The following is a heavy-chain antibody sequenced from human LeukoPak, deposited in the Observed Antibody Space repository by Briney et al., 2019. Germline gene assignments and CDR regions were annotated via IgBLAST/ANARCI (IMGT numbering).Heavy chain of an antibody. V-gene: IGHV3-48*04. Sequence: GGTLRLSCAASGFTFSSYGMSWVRQAPGKGLEWVSYISSSGSTIYYADSVKGRFTISRDNAKNSLYLQMNSLRAEDTAVYYCAELGITMSVGVWGKGTTVTISS. D-gene: IGHD3-22*01. J-gene: IGHJ6*04. CDR1: GFTFSSYG. CDR3: AELGITMSVGV. CDR2: ISSSGSTI.